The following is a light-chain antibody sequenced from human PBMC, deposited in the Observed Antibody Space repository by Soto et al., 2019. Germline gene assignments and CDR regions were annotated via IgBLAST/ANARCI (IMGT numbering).Light chain of an antibody. Sequence: NFMLTQPHSVSESPGKSVTISCTRSSGSIGSNYVQWYQQRPGGAPTTVIYEDNQSPPGVPHRFSGSIDSSSNSALLTFSGLKTDDEADYYCQSYDSSSCVFGGGTKLTVL. CDR1: SGSIGSNY. V-gene: IGLV6-57*04. J-gene: IGLJ2*01. CDR3: QSYDSSSCV. CDR2: EDN.